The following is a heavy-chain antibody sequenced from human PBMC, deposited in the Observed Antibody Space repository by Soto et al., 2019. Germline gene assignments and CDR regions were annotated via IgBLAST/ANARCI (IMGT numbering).Heavy chain of an antibody. CDR1: GGSISSYY. V-gene: IGHV4-59*01. Sequence: SETLSLTCTVSGGSISSYYWSWIRQPPGKGLEWIGYIYYSGSTNYNPSLKSRVTISVDTSKNQFSLKLSSVTAADTAVYYCARDYYDSSGYYSDAFDIWGQGTMVTVSS. CDR2: IYYSGST. J-gene: IGHJ3*02. CDR3: ARDYYDSSGYYSDAFDI. D-gene: IGHD3-22*01.